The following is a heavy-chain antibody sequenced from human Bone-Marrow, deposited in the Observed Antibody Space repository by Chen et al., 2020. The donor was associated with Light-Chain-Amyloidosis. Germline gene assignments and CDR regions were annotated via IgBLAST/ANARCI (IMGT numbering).Heavy chain of an antibody. D-gene: IGHD1-26*01. CDR1: GFTFSSYA. Sequence: QVQLVESGGGVVQPGRSLRLSCAASGFTFSSYAMHWVRQAPGKGLEWVAVISYDGSNKYYADSVKGRFTISRDNSKNTLYLQMNSLRAEDTAVYYCATLVGATSDWGQGTLVTVSS. J-gene: IGHJ4*02. CDR3: ATLVGATSD. CDR2: ISYDGSNK. V-gene: IGHV3-30*04.